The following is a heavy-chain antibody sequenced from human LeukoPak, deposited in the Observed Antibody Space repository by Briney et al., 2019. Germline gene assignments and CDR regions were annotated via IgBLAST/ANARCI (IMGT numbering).Heavy chain of an antibody. CDR3: ARGGNYDILTGYIFDY. D-gene: IGHD3-9*01. CDR1: GFTFSNYW. Sequence: GGSLRLSCAASGFTFSNYWMSWVRQAPGKGLEWVANIKHDGGDKHYVDSVRGRFTIARDSAKNSLNLQMHSLRAEDTAVYYCARGGNYDILTGYIFDYWGQGTLVTVSS. V-gene: IGHV3-7*03. J-gene: IGHJ4*02. CDR2: IKHDGGDK.